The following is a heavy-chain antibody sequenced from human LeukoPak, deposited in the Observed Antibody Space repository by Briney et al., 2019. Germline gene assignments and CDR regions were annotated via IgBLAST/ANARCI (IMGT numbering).Heavy chain of an antibody. CDR1: GFTFSSYE. J-gene: IGHJ4*02. D-gene: IGHD3-22*01. V-gene: IGHV3-48*03. CDR2: ISSSGSTI. Sequence: GGSLRLSCAASGFTFSSYEMNWVRQAPGKGLEWVSYISSSGSTIYYADSVNVRFTISRDNAKNSLYLQMNSLRAEDTAVYYCARATPDYYDSSGYFDYWGQGTLVTVSS. CDR3: ARATPDYYDSSGYFDY.